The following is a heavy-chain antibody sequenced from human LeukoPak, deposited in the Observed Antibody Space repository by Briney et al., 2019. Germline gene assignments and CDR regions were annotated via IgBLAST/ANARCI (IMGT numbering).Heavy chain of an antibody. CDR2: IIPIFGTA. Sequence: SVKVSCKASGGTFSSYAISWVRQAPGQGLEWMGGIIPIFGTANYAQKFQGRVTITADESTSTAYMELSSLRSEDTAVYYCARDRVTMTRSCDYWGQGTLVTVSS. D-gene: IGHD4/OR15-4a*01. J-gene: IGHJ4*02. CDR1: GGTFSSYA. CDR3: ARDRVTMTRSCDY. V-gene: IGHV1-69*13.